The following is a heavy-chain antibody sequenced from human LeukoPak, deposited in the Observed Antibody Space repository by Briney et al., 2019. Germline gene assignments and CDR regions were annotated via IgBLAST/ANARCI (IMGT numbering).Heavy chain of an antibody. CDR3: ARGSWRWEAEYYFDY. V-gene: IGHV4-4*07. D-gene: IGHD1-26*01. Sequence: SETLSLTCTVSGGSISSYYWTWIRQPAGKGLEWIGRIYTSGSTNYNPSLKSRVTISVDTSKNQFSLKLSSVTAADTAVYYCARGSWRWEAEYYFDYWGQGTLVTVSS. CDR2: IYTSGST. CDR1: GGSISSYY. J-gene: IGHJ4*02.